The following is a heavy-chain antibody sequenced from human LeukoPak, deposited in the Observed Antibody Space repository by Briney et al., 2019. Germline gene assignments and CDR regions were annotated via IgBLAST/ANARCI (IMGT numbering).Heavy chain of an antibody. CDR3: ARHATSEYCSGGSCSDYYYMDV. Sequence: SETLSLTCTVSGGSISSYYWSWIRQPPGKGLEWIGYIYTSGSTNYNPSLKSRVTISVDTSKNQFSLKLSSVTAADTAVYYCARHATSEYCSGGSCSDYYYMDVWGKGPTVTVSS. CDR1: GGSISSYY. CDR2: IYTSGST. D-gene: IGHD2-15*01. J-gene: IGHJ6*03. V-gene: IGHV4-4*09.